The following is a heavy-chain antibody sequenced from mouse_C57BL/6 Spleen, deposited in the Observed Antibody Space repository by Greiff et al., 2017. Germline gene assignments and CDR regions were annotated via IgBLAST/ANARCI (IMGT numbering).Heavy chain of an antibody. CDR2: IRNKANGYTT. Sequence: DVKLVESGGGLVQPGGSLSLSCAASGFTFTDYYMSWVRQPPGKALEWLGFIRNKANGYTTEYSASVKGRFTISRDNSQRILYLQMNALSAEDSATYYLARNWAYFDYWGQGTTLTVSS. CDR1: GFTFTDYY. CDR3: ARNWAYFDY. D-gene: IGHD4-1*01. J-gene: IGHJ2*01. V-gene: IGHV7-3*01.